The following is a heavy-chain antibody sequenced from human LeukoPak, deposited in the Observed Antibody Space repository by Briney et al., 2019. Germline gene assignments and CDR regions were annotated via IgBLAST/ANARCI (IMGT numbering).Heavy chain of an antibody. CDR3: ARVGLDRRGYSGYESFDY. CDR2: ISTSSSCI. J-gene: IGHJ4*02. Sequence: GGSLRLSCAASGFTFSTYYMNWVRQAPGKGLEWVSSISTSSSCIYYADSVKGRFTISRDNAKNSLYLQINSLRAEDTAVYYCARVGLDRRGYSGYESFDYWGQGTLVTVSS. D-gene: IGHD5-12*01. CDR1: GFTFSTYY. V-gene: IGHV3-21*01.